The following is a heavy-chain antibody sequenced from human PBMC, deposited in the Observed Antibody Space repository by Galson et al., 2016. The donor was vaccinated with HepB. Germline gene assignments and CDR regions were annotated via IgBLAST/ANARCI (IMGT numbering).Heavy chain of an antibody. CDR3: ARERPLLCFDY. J-gene: IGHJ4*02. V-gene: IGHV4-31*03. Sequence: PLSLTCTVSGGSISSGGYYWSWIRQHPGKGLEFIGYIYYSGSTYYNPSLKSRVSISADTSKNQFSLKLNSVTAADTAVYYCARERPLLCFDYWGQGTLVTVSS. D-gene: IGHD3-10*02. CDR1: GGSISSGGYY. CDR2: IYYSGST.